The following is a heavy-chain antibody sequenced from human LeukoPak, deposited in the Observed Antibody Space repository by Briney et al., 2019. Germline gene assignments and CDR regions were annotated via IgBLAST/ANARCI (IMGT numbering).Heavy chain of an antibody. J-gene: IGHJ4*02. CDR2: ISIGGNST. Sequence: PGGSLRLSCAASGFTFSSYAMSWVRQAPGKGLEWVSTISIGGNSTYYTDSVKGRFTISRDNSKNTLYLQMNNLRAEDTALYYCAKRWGSSWSTFDYWAQGSLLTVSS. V-gene: IGHV3-23*01. D-gene: IGHD6-13*01. CDR3: AKRWGSSWSTFDY. CDR1: GFTFSSYA.